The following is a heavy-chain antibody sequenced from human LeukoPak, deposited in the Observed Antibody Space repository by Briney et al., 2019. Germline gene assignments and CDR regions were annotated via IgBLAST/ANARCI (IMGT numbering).Heavy chain of an antibody. D-gene: IGHD5-18*01. Sequence: SETLSLTCTVSGGSISSSSYYWGWIRQPPGKGLEWIGSIYYSGSTYYNPSLKSRVTISVDTSKNQFSLKLSSVTAADTAVYYCARLPLEHVTAMVTYLGYMDVWGKGTTVTVSS. CDR1: GGSISSSSYY. CDR2: IYYSGST. CDR3: ARLPLEHVTAMVTYLGYMDV. J-gene: IGHJ6*03. V-gene: IGHV4-39*07.